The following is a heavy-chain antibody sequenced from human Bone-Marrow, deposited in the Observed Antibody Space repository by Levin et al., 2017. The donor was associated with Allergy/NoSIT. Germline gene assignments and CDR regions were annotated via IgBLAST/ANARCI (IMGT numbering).Heavy chain of an antibody. J-gene: IGHJ4*02. CDR1: GFTVSNNY. V-gene: IGHV3-53*01. D-gene: IGHD5-18*01. CDR2: IYSDGST. CDR3: ARRGYSYGSGLYY. Sequence: GGSLRLSCAASGFTVSNNYMSWVRQAPGKGLEWVSLIYSDGSTYYADSVRGRFTISRDNSKNALYLQMNSLRVEDTAVYYCARRGYSYGSGLYYWGQGTLVTVSS.